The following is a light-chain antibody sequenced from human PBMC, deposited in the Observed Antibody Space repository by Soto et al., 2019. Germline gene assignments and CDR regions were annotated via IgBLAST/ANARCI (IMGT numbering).Light chain of an antibody. CDR1: SSDVAGYNY. CDR2: DVN. V-gene: IGLV2-14*01. Sequence: QSALTQPASVSGSPGQSITISCTGTSSDVAGYNYVSWYQQHLSKAPKLMIYDVNNWSSGVSNRFSHSKSGNTASLTISALQAEDEADYYCSSYTSSSTYVFGTGTKLTVL. J-gene: IGLJ1*01. CDR3: SSYTSSSTYV.